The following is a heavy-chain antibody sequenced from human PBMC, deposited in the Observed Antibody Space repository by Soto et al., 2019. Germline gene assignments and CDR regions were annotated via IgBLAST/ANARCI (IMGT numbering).Heavy chain of an antibody. Sequence: SGPTLVNPTQTLTLTCTFSGFSLSTSGMCVSWIRQPPGKALEWLARIDWDDDKYYSTSLKTRLTISKDTSKNQVVLTMTNMDPVDTATYYCARMYYYGSGSYYGSFFDYWGQGTLVTVSS. CDR1: GFSLSTSGMC. CDR3: ARMYYYGSGSYYGSFFDY. V-gene: IGHV2-70*11. J-gene: IGHJ4*02. CDR2: IDWDDDK. D-gene: IGHD3-10*01.